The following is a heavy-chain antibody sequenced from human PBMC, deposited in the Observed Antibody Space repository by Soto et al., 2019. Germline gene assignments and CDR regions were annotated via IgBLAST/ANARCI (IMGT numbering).Heavy chain of an antibody. J-gene: IGHJ3*02. CDR2: ISAYNAIT. CDR1: GYTFTSYA. Sequence: ASVKVSCKASGYTFTSYAMHWVRQAPGQRLEWMGWISAYNAITNYAQKFQDRVTMTTDTSTSTAYTELRSLKSDDTAVYYCAREAFYYDSSGFSLRHGAFDIWGQGTMVTVSS. CDR3: AREAFYYDSSGFSLRHGAFDI. V-gene: IGHV1-18*01. D-gene: IGHD3-22*01.